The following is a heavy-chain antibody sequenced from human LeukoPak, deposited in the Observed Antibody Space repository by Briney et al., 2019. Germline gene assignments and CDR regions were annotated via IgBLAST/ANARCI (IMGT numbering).Heavy chain of an antibody. V-gene: IGHV3-23*01. Sequence: GGSLRLSCAASGFAFSSQAMGWVRQAPGKGLEWVSVISDSGSITYYADSVKGRFTISRDNSKNTLYLQMNSLRAEDTAVYYCARDYSGWFDPWGQGALVTVSS. D-gene: IGHD4-11*01. CDR3: ARDYSGWFDP. CDR1: GFAFSSQA. J-gene: IGHJ5*02. CDR2: ISDSGSIT.